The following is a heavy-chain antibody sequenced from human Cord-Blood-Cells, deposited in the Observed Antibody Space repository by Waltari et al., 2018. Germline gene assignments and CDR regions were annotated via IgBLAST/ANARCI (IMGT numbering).Heavy chain of an antibody. J-gene: IGHJ2*01. CDR2: IKQDGSEK. D-gene: IGHD6-13*01. V-gene: IGHV3-7*01. CDR1: GFTFSSYW. Sequence: EVQLVESGGGLVQPAGSLRLSCAASGFTFSSYWMSWVRQAPGKGLEWVANIKQDGSEKYYVDSVKGRFTISRDNAKNSLYLQMNSLRAEDTAVYYCAREEQQHALSGWYFNLWGRGTLVTVSS. CDR3: AREEQQHALSGWYFNL.